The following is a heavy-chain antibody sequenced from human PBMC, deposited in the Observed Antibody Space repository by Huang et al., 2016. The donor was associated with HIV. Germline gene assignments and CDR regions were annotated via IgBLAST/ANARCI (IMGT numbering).Heavy chain of an antibody. J-gene: IGHJ3*02. D-gene: IGHD2-15*01. CDR2: FDPEEGET. CDR1: GYTVSELS. Sequence: QVQLVESGAELKKPGASVRVSCKVSGYTVSELSLHWVRQAPEKGLEWMGGFDPEEGETIYAQRLQGRVTMTEDKSTDTAYMELSSLRPEDTAVYYCATSTPDVGAGVLRSAFDIWGQGTMVTVSS. V-gene: IGHV1-24*01. CDR3: ATSTPDVGAGVLRSAFDI.